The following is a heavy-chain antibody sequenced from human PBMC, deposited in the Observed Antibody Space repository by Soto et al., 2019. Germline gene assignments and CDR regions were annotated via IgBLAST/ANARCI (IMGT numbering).Heavy chain of an antibody. V-gene: IGHV4-59*01. Sequence: PSETLSLTCSVSGTSIRGYYWTWIRQPPGKGLEWIGYIYYTGTTKYNPSLKIRVTISVDTSKNQFSLRLNSVTAADTAVYYCAREVSSFGSNHFDSWGQGALVTVSS. D-gene: IGHD3-10*01. CDR2: IYYTGTT. CDR1: GTSIRGYY. J-gene: IGHJ4*02. CDR3: AREVSSFGSNHFDS.